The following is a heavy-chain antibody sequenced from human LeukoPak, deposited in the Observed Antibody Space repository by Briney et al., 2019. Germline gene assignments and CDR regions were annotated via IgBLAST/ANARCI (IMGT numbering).Heavy chain of an antibody. V-gene: IGHV4-30-2*01. J-gene: IGHJ5*02. CDR2: IYHSGST. D-gene: IGHD3-3*01. CDR1: GDSISSGGYY. Sequence: SQTLSLTCTVSGDSISSGGYYWSWIRQPPGKGLEWIGYIYHSGSTYYNPSLKSRITISVDTSKNQFFLKLSSVTAADTAVYYCARDHRGIHYDFWSGYYTNWFDPWGQGNLVTVSS. CDR3: ARDHRGIHYDFWSGYYTNWFDP.